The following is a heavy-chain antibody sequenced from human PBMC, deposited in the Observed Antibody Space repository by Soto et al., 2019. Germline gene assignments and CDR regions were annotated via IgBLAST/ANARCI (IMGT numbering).Heavy chain of an antibody. V-gene: IGHV3-23*01. CDR1: GSTFGTSP. Sequence: PGGSLRLSCAASGSTFGTSPLSWVRQAPGKGLEWVSAIGSITTNTYYADSVKGRFTISRDNSMNTLYLQMNSLRDEDTAVYYCAKKSAVAQCFDYWGQGTLVTVSS. CDR3: AKKSAVAQCFDY. J-gene: IGHJ4*02. D-gene: IGHD6-19*01. CDR2: IGSITTNT.